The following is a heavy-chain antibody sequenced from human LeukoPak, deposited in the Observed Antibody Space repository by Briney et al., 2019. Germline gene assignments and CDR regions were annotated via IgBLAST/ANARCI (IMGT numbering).Heavy chain of an antibody. CDR3: ARTTGYCSGGNCYRYFQK. J-gene: IGHJ1*01. CDR2: ISHDGSIA. CDR1: GFSISNFS. V-gene: IGHV3-48*01. Sequence: PGGSLRLSCVATGFSISNFSMDWVRQTPGKGLEWISYISHDGSIAYYADSVKGRFTISRDNAKNSLYLQMNSLRAEDTAVYYCARTTGYCSGGNCYRYFQKWGQGTLVTVSS. D-gene: IGHD2-15*01.